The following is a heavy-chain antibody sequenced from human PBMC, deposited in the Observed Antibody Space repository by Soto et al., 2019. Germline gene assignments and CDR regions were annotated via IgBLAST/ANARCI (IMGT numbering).Heavy chain of an antibody. D-gene: IGHD3-22*01. J-gene: IGHJ3*02. V-gene: IGHV3-30*18. Sequence: QVQLAESGGGVVQPGRSLTITCGASGFTLGTYGMHWVRQAPGKGLEWVAVISNDGGDKYYSDSVMGRFTIARDNSKNTLFLQMNSLRAEDTAVYFCAKEFFDSSGFYPSLDALDIWGQGTVVTVSS. CDR2: ISNDGGDK. CDR3: AKEFFDSSGFYPSLDALDI. CDR1: GFTLGTYG.